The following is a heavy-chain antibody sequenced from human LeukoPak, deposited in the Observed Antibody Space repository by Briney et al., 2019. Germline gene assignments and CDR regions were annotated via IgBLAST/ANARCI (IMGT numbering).Heavy chain of an antibody. CDR1: GFTSITND. D-gene: IGHD1-14*01. J-gene: IGHJ4*02. Sequence: GASVTVSCMASGFTSITNDINWVRQATGQGLEWMGWVNFDSGNTGFAQKFQGRLTMTRDTSTSTAYMELSSLRPEDTAVYYCARQLAGGGVDYWGQGTLVTVSS. CDR3: ARQLAGGGVDY. V-gene: IGHV1-8*01. CDR2: VNFDSGNT.